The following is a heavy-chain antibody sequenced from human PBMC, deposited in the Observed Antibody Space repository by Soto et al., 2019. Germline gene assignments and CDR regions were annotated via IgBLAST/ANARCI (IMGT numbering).Heavy chain of an antibody. CDR2: TTGHGDST. CDR3: AKDVGYQRRHGLDV. CDR1: GLTFNSYA. J-gene: IGHJ6*02. D-gene: IGHD2-2*01. V-gene: IGHV3-23*01. Sequence: EVQLLESGGGLVQPGGSLRLSCVASGLTFNSYAMTWVRQAPGKGLEWVSTTTGHGDSTYYTDSVKGRFTISRDNSKNTLYLQKNSLSAEDTAVYYCAKDVGYQRRHGLDVWGQGTTVTVSS.